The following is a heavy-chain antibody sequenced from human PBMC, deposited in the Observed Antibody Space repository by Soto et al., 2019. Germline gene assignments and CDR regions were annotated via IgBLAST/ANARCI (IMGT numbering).Heavy chain of an antibody. CDR3: AVQNVGESNYYYYGMDV. D-gene: IGHD3-10*01. V-gene: IGHV3-23*01. CDR1: GFTFSSYA. Sequence: GGSLRLSCAASGFTFSSYAMSWVRQAPGKGLEWVSAISGSGGSTYYADSVKGRFTISRDNSKNTLYLQMNSLRAEDTAVYYCAVQNVGESNYYYYGMDVWGQGTTVTVSS. CDR2: ISGSGGST. J-gene: IGHJ6*02.